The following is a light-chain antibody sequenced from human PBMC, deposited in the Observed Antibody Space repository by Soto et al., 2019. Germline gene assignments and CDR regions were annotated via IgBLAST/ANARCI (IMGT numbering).Light chain of an antibody. V-gene: IGLV1-40*01. CDR1: SCNIGAGYD. Sequence: QSVLTQPPSVSGAPGQRVTISCTGSSCNIGAGYDVHWYQQRPGTAPKLLIFGNINRPSGVPDRFSGSKSGTSASLAITGLQAEDEGDYYCQSYDSTLSARYVXGTGTQVTVL. J-gene: IGLJ1*01. CDR2: GNI. CDR3: QSYDSTLSARYV.